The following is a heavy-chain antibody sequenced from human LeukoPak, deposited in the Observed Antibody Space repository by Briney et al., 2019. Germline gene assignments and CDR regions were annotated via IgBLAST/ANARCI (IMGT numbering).Heavy chain of an antibody. CDR2: MNPNSGST. V-gene: IGHV1-8*01. Sequence: ASVKVSCKASGYTFTNFDINWVRQASGQGLEWVGWMNPNSGSTGYAQKFQGRVAMTRNTSIGTAYMELSSLRSDDTAVYYCARAILGMIIRAFDPWGQGTLVTVSS. CDR1: GYTFTNFD. J-gene: IGHJ5*02. CDR3: ARAILGMIIRAFDP. D-gene: IGHD3-3*01.